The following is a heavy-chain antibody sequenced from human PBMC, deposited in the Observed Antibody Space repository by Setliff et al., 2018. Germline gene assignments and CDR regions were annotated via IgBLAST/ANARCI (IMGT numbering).Heavy chain of an antibody. Sequence: GGSLRLSCVASGFTFRTYSMHWVRQAPGKGLEWVSSISPDSIYIYYADSVRGRFTISRDNAQNSLYLQMNSLGVDDTAVYYCARSPANGGHDAFDIWGQGTMVTVSS. CDR1: GFTFRTYS. CDR2: ISPDSIYI. CDR3: ARSPANGGHDAFDI. J-gene: IGHJ3*02. V-gene: IGHV3-21*01. D-gene: IGHD6-25*01.